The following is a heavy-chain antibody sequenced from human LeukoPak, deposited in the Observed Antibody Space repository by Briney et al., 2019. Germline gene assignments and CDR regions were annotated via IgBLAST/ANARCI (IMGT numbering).Heavy chain of an antibody. CDR1: GFTFDDYA. CDR3: AKGGGYYDSSGEGIHDAFDI. Sequence: GRSPRLSCAASGFTFDDYAMHWVRQAPGKGLEWVSGISWNSGSIGYADSVKGRFTISRDNAKNSLYLQMNSLRAEDTALYYCAKGGGYYDSSGEGIHDAFDIWGQRTMVTVSS. D-gene: IGHD3-22*01. V-gene: IGHV3-9*01. J-gene: IGHJ3*02. CDR2: ISWNSGSI.